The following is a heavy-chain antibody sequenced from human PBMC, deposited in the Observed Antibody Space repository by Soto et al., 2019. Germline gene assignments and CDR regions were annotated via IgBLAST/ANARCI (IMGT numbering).Heavy chain of an antibody. CDR3: ATAYVYDFENSNYYRDAFDI. D-gene: IGHD3-22*01. V-gene: IGHV5-51*01. J-gene: IGHJ3*02. CDR2: MYPDDSDI. CDR1: GYSFSFYW. Sequence: GESLKISCKASGYSFSFYWIGWVRQMPGKGLEWMAIMYPDDSDIRYSPSFEAHVTISADKSTSTAFLQWSSLKASDTAMYYCATAYVYDFENSNYYRDAFDIWGQGTLVTVS.